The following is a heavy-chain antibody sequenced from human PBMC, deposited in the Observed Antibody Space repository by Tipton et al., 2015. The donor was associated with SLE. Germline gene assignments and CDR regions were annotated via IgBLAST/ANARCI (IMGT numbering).Heavy chain of an antibody. CDR2: INHSGST. V-gene: IGHV4-34*01. D-gene: IGHD6-13*01. CDR3: ARDHSSSWYLDY. J-gene: IGHJ4*02. CDR1: GGSFSGYY. Sequence: TLSLTCAVYGGSFSGYYWNWIRQPPGKGLEWIGEINHSGSTNYNPSLKSRVTISVDTSKNQFSLKLSSVTAADTAVYYCARDHSSSWYLDYWGQGTLVTVSS.